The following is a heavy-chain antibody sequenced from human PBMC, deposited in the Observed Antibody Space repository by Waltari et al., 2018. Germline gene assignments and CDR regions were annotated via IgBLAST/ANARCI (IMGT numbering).Heavy chain of an antibody. CDR3: AKGGSITMIVVVITFDY. CDR2: ISGSGGST. D-gene: IGHD3-22*01. CDR1: GFTFSSYA. J-gene: IGHJ4*02. Sequence: EVQLLESGGGLVQPGGSLRLSCAASGFTFSSYAMLWFRPRPGKGLDWVSAISGSGGSTYYADSVKGRFTISRDNSKNTLYLQMNSLRAEDTAVYYCAKGGSITMIVVVITFDYWGQGTLVTVSS. V-gene: IGHV3-23*01.